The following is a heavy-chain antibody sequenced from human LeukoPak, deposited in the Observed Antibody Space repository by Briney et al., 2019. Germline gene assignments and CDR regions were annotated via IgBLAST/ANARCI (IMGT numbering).Heavy chain of an antibody. J-gene: IGHJ4*02. CDR1: GFTFSSYS. Sequence: GGSLRLSRAASGFTFSSYSMNWVRQAPGKGLEWVSYISSSSSTIYYADSVKGRFTISRDNAKNSLYLQMNSLRAEDTAVYYCASSGEPFDYWGQGTLVTVSS. V-gene: IGHV3-48*01. D-gene: IGHD3-10*01. CDR2: ISSSSSTI. CDR3: ASSGEPFDY.